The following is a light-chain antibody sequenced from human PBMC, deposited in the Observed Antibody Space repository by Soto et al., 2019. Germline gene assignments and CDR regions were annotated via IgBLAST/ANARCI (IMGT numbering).Light chain of an antibody. Sequence: DIQMTQSPSFVSASVGDRVTITCRASQSISSYLNWYQQKPGKAPKLLIYAASSLQSGVPSRFSGSGSGTDFTLTISSLQPEDFATYYCQQSYSTPYTFGQGTRLEIK. V-gene: IGKV1-39*01. CDR1: QSISSY. CDR3: QQSYSTPYT. J-gene: IGKJ5*01. CDR2: AAS.